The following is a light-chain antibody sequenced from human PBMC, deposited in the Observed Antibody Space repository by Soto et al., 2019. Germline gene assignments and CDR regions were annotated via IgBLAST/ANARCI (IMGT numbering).Light chain of an antibody. CDR1: QSVSSN. CDR2: GAS. CDR3: QQYNNWPQT. Sequence: EIVMTQSPPTLSVSPGERATLSCRASQSVSSNLAWYQQKPGQAPRLLIYGASSRATGIPARFSSSGSGTELTLTISSLQSEDFAVYYCQQYNNWPQTFGQGTKVDI. J-gene: IGKJ1*01. V-gene: IGKV3-15*01.